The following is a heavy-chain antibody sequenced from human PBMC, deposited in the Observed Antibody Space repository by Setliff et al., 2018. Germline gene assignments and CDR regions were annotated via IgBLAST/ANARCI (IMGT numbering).Heavy chain of an antibody. D-gene: IGHD6-19*01. J-gene: IGHJ6*02. Sequence: GASVKVSCKASGYAFINYYMYWVRQAPGQGPEWMGTINTGGGSASIVDRFQGRVTMTRDTSTSTVYLELSSLRSEDTAFYYCARDSRQWLEGGASGDMDIWGQGTAVTVSS. CDR2: INTGGGSA. CDR3: ARDSRQWLEGGASGDMDI. V-gene: IGHV1-46*01. CDR1: GYAFINYY.